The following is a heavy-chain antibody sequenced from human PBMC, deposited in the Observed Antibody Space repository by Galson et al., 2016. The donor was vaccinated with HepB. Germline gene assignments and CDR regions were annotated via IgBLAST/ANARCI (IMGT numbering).Heavy chain of an antibody. J-gene: IGHJ4*02. D-gene: IGHD2-15*01. V-gene: IGHV3-23*01. CDR3: AKRSSGGQYYFDY. Sequence: SLRLSCATSGFTFSNNGMSWVRQAPGKGLEWVSTFGVSVNTYYADSVKGRFTISRDNSKNTLWLQMNSLRAEDTAVYYCAKRSSGGQYYFDYWGQGNLVTVSS. CDR2: FGVSVNT. CDR1: GFTFSNNG.